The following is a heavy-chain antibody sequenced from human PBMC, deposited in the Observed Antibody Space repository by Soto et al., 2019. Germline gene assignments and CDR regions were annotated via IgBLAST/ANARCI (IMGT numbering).Heavy chain of an antibody. CDR2: IYHSGST. J-gene: IGHJ3*02. D-gene: IGHD2-15*01. CDR3: AASKTDIVVVVAASTFDI. CDR1: GYSISSGYY. V-gene: IGHV4-38-2*01. Sequence: SETLSLTCAVSGYSISSGYYWGWIRQPPGKGLEWIGSIYHSGSTYYNPSLKSRVTISVDTSKNQFSLKLSSVTAADTAMYYCAASKTDIVVVVAASTFDIWGQGTMVTVSS.